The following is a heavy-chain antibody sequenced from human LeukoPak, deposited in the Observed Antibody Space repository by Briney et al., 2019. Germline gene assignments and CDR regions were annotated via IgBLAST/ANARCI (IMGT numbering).Heavy chain of an antibody. J-gene: IGHJ4*02. V-gene: IGHV4-38-2*02. CDR2: IYHSGST. Sequence: SETLSLTCTVSGYSISSGYYWGWIRQPPGKGLEWIGSIYHSGSTYYNPSLKSRVTISVDTSKNQFSLKLSSVTAADTAVYYCASSGLYCGGDCYSVPFDYWGQGTLVTVSS. CDR1: GYSISSGYY. D-gene: IGHD2-21*02. CDR3: ASSGLYCGGDCYSVPFDY.